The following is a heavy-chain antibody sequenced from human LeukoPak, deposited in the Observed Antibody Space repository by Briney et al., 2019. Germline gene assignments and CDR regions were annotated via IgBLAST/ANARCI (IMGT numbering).Heavy chain of an antibody. D-gene: IGHD2-2*02. J-gene: IGHJ4*02. V-gene: IGHV1-2*06. CDR2: INPNSGGT. CDR1: GYTFTGYY. Sequence: ASVTVSCKASGYTFTGYYMHWVRQAPGQGLEWMGRINPNSGGTNYAQKFQGRVTITRDTSASTAYMELSSLRSEDTAVYYCARGKVVVPAAINYWGQGTLVTVSS. CDR3: ARGKVVVPAAINY.